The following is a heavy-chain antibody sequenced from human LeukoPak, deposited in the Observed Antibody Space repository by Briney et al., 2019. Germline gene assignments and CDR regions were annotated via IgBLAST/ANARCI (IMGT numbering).Heavy chain of an antibody. V-gene: IGHV3-30*01. CDR1: GFTFSYYA. D-gene: IGHD4-17*01. CDR3: ARDGTPVTYYYYYMDV. J-gene: IGHJ6*03. CDR2: ISYDGSNK. Sequence: GSLRLSCAASGFTFSYYAMHWVRQAPGKGLEWVAVISYDGSNKYYADSVKGRFTISRDNSKNTLYLQMNSLRAEDTAVYYCARDGTPVTYYYYYMDVWGKGTTVTVSS.